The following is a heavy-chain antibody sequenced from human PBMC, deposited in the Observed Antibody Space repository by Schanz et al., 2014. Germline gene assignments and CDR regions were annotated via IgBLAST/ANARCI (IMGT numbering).Heavy chain of an antibody. CDR3: TKPDIPAALTGPGVWFDA. Sequence: EVLLVESGGGLVKPGGSVRVSCAASGFTVSNSYIHWVRQAPGKGLEWVSTIYSSGSTYYADSVRGRFTISRDNSKSTLYLQVNSLRPEDTAIYYCTKPDIPAALTGPGVWFDAWGQGTLVTVSS. V-gene: IGHV3-66*04. CDR2: IYSSGST. J-gene: IGHJ5*02. CDR1: GFTVSNSY. D-gene: IGHD6-13*01.